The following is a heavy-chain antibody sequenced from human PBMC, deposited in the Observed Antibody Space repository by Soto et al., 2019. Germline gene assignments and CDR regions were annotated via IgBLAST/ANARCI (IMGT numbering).Heavy chain of an antibody. J-gene: IGHJ6*03. CDR2: ISAYNGNT. V-gene: IGHV1-18*01. CDR3: ARDTHYDFWSGWHTYYYYYMAV. Sequence: GASVKVSCKASGYTFTSYGISGVRQAPGQGLEWMGWISAYNGNTNYAQKLQGRVTMTTDTSTSTAYMELRSLRSDDTAAYYCARDTHYDFWSGWHTYYYYYMAVWGKGTTVTVSS. D-gene: IGHD3-3*01. CDR1: GYTFTSYG.